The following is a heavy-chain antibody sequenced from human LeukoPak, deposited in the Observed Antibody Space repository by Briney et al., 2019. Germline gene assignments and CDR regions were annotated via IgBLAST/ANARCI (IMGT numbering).Heavy chain of an antibody. CDR2: IYYSGST. CDR1: GDSISSYY. Sequence: SETLSLTCTVSGDSISSYYWSWIRQPPGKGLEWIGYIYYSGSTNYNPSLKSRVTISVATSKNQFSLKLSSVTAADTAVYYCAREDGDQDAFDIWGQGTMVTVSS. V-gene: IGHV4-59*01. D-gene: IGHD2-21*02. CDR3: AREDGDQDAFDI. J-gene: IGHJ3*02.